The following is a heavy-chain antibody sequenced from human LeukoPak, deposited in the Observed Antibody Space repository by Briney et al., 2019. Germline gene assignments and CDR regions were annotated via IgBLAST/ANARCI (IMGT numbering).Heavy chain of an antibody. Sequence: ASVKVSCKASGYTFTDYYMHWVRQAPGQGLEWMGWINPNSGGTNYAQKFQGRVTMTRDTSISTAYMELSRLRSDDTAVYYCASLDIVVVPAAGYYYMDVWGKGTTVTVSS. CDR2: INPNSGGT. J-gene: IGHJ6*03. D-gene: IGHD2-2*01. V-gene: IGHV1-2*02. CDR3: ASLDIVVVPAAGYYYMDV. CDR1: GYTFTDYY.